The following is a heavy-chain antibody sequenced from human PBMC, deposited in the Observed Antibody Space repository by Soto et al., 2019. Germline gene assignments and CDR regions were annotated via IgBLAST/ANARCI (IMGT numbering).Heavy chain of an antibody. Sequence: EVQLLESGGGLVQPGGSLRLSCAASGFTFSSYAMSWVRQAPGKGLEWVSAISGSGGSTYYADSVKGRFTISRDNSKNTLYLQMNSLRAEDTAVYYCVKPLVLRYFDWHPKDDAFDIWGQGTMVTVSS. D-gene: IGHD3-9*01. CDR1: GFTFSSYA. CDR2: ISGSGGST. J-gene: IGHJ3*02. V-gene: IGHV3-23*01. CDR3: VKPLVLRYFDWHPKDDAFDI.